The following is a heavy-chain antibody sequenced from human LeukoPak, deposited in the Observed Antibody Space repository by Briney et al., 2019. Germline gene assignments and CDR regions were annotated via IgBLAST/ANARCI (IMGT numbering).Heavy chain of an antibody. CDR1: GASISSSY. V-gene: IGHV4-59*08. CDR3: ARLSPIQAVQHYYYHSMDV. Sequence: PSETLSLTCTVSGASISSSYWSWIRQSPGKRLEWIGYIHYSGSTNFNPSLKSRVTMSVDTSRNQFSLNLSSVTAADTAVYYCARLSPIQAVQHYYYHSMDVWGKGTTVTVSS. J-gene: IGHJ6*03. D-gene: IGHD1-1*01. CDR2: IHYSGST.